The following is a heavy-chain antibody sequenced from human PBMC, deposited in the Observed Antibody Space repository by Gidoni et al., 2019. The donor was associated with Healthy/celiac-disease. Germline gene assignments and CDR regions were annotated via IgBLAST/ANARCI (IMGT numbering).Heavy chain of an antibody. V-gene: IGHV4-38-2*02. CDR1: GYSISSGYY. J-gene: IGHJ5*02. CDR3: ARDGGPSSLFDP. CDR2: IYHSGST. D-gene: IGHD3-16*01. Sequence: QVQLQESGPGLVKPSETLSLTCTVSGYSISSGYYWCWIRQPPGKGFEWIGRIYHSGSTYYNPSLKRRVSISVDTSKNQFSLKLSSVTAADTAVYYCARDGGPSSLFDPWGQGTLVTVSS.